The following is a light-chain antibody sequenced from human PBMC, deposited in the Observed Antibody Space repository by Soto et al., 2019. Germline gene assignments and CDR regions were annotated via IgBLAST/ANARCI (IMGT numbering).Light chain of an antibody. CDR3: SLYAPCRNCRLV. V-gene: IGLV2-14*03. J-gene: IGLJ1*01. Sequence: LSQRPSVTGSPSRSMTIPCTRNSSDVGGYNYVSWYQHHPGKAPKLMIFDVSNRPSGVSNRFSGSESGNTASLTISGLQPEDEDDYSCSLYAPCRNCRLVFGTGTKVTV. CDR1: SSDVGGYNY. CDR2: DVS.